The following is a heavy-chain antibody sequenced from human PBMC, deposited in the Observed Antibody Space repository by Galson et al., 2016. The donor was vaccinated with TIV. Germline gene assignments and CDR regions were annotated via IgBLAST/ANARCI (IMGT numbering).Heavy chain of an antibody. J-gene: IGHJ6*02. D-gene: IGHD5-18*01. V-gene: IGHV3-9*01. CDR2: ISGNSITK. CDR1: GFSFGDYA. CDR3: VKARGHSYGSPQDYYYGVDG. Sequence: LRLSCAASGFSFGDYAMHWVRQGPGKGLEWVSGISGNSITKGYADSVRGRFTISRDNAKTSLFLQMNSLKADDTALYYCVKARGHSYGSPQDYYYGVDGWGQGTTVTVS.